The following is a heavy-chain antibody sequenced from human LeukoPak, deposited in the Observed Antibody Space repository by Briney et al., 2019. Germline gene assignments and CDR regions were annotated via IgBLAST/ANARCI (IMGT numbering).Heavy chain of an antibody. D-gene: IGHD4-23*01. CDR2: INSNSGGT. Sequence: ASVKVSCKASGYTFTGYYMHWVRQAPGQGLEWMGWINSNSGGTNYAQKFQGRVTMTRDTSISTAYMELSRLRSDDTAVYYRARDLGGGNSGYWGQGTLVTVSS. J-gene: IGHJ4*02. V-gene: IGHV1-2*02. CDR1: GYTFTGYY. CDR3: ARDLGGGNSGY.